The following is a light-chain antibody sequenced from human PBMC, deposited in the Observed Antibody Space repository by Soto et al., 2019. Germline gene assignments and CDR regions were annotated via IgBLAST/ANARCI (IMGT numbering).Light chain of an antibody. J-gene: IGLJ3*02. V-gene: IGLV6-57*02. CDR1: SGSIASNY. Sequence: NFMLTQPHSVSESPGKTVTISCTVSSGSIASNYVQWYQQRPGSAPTTVIYEDNQRPSGGPDRFSGSIDSSSTSASLTISGLKTEDEADYYCQSYDSSNRVFGGGTKLTVL. CDR3: QSYDSSNRV. CDR2: EDN.